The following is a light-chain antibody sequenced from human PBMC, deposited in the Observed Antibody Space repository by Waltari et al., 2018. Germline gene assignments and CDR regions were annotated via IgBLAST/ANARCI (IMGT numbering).Light chain of an antibody. CDR3: SSYTSSSTLV. CDR2: DVS. V-gene: IGLV2-14*03. Sequence: QSALTQPASVSGSPGQSITISCTGTSSDVGGYNYVSWYQQHPGKAPKLMIYDVSNRPSVVSNRVSGAKSGNTASLTISGLQAEDEADYYCSSYTSSSTLVVGGGTKLTVL. J-gene: IGLJ2*01. CDR1: SSDVGGYNY.